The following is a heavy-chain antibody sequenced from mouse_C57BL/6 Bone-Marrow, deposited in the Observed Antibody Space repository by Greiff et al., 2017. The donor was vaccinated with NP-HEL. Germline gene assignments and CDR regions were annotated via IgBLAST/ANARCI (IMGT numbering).Heavy chain of an antibody. V-gene: IGHV5-6*01. D-gene: IGHD4-1*01. CDR1: GFTFSSYG. J-gene: IGHJ4*01. Sequence: EVQLVESGGDLVKPGGFPKLPCAASGFTFSSYGMSWVRQTPSKRLEWVATISSGGSYTYYPDSVKGRFTISRDNAKNTLYLQMSSLKSEDTAMYYCSRQGTAFYAMDYWGQGTSVTVSS. CDR3: SRQGTAFYAMDY. CDR2: ISSGGSYT.